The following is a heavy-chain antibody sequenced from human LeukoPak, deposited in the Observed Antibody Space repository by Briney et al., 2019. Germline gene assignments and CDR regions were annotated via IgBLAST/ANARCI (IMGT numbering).Heavy chain of an antibody. Sequence: PSQTLSLTCTVSGGSISSGSYYWSWIRQPAGKGLEWIGRIYSSGSTNYNPSLKSRATISVHTSRNQFSLKLSSVTAADTAVYYCARGPYYYGGSAFDIWGQGTMVTVSS. CDR2: IYSSGST. V-gene: IGHV4-61*02. J-gene: IGHJ3*02. CDR3: ARGPYYYGGSAFDI. D-gene: IGHD3-10*01. CDR1: GGSISSGSYY.